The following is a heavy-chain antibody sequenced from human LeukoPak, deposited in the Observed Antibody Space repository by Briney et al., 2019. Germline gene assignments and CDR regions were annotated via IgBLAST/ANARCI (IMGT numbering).Heavy chain of an antibody. D-gene: IGHD2-21*01. CDR2: IYYSGST. V-gene: IGHV4-39*01. CDR3: ARLLRWVYYFDS. J-gene: IGHJ4*02. Sequence: SETLSPTCTVSGGSISSNGYYWDWIRQPPGKGLEWIGSIYYSGSTYYNPSLTSRVTISVDTSKNQFSLKLSSVTAADTAVYYCARLLRWVYYFDSWGQGTLVTVSS. CDR1: GGSISSNGYY.